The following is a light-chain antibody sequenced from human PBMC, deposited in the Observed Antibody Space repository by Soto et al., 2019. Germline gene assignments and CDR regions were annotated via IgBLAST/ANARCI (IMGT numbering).Light chain of an antibody. CDR1: SSDVGGYNY. V-gene: IGLV2-11*01. CDR3: CSYAGTYTDV. J-gene: IGLJ1*01. Sequence: QSVLTQPRSVSGSPGQSVTISCTGTSSDVGGYNYVSWYQQHPGKAPKLIIYDVSKWPSGVPDRFSGSKSGNTASLTISGLQAEDEADYYCCSYAGTYTDVFGTGTKVTVL. CDR2: DVS.